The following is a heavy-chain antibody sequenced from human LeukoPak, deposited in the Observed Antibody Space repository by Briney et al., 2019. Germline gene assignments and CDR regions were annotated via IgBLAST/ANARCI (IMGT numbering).Heavy chain of an antibody. CDR3: ARDYYDSSGSLGY. CDR1: GGSISSSNW. D-gene: IGHD3-22*01. J-gene: IGHJ4*02. Sequence: PSETLSLTCAVSGGSISSSNWWSWVRQPPGKGLEWIGEIYHSGSTNYNPSLKSRVTISVDKSKNQFSLKLSSVTAADTAVYYCARDYYDSSGSLGYWGQGTLVTVSS. V-gene: IGHV4-4*02. CDR2: IYHSGST.